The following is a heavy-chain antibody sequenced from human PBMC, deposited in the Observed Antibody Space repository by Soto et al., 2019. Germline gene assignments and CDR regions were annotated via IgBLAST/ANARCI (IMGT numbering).Heavy chain of an antibody. Sequence: GGSLRLSCAGSGFTFATYAMSWVRQAPGKGLEWVSSITNTGRSTYYADSVKGRFTISRDNSKNTLYLQMTSLRAEDTAVYYCERRGAINRGWVGDFDHWGHGTLVTVS. CDR2: ITNTGRST. CDR1: GFTFATYA. D-gene: IGHD6-19*01. CDR3: ERRGAINRGWVGDFDH. V-gene: IGHV3-23*01. J-gene: IGHJ4*01.